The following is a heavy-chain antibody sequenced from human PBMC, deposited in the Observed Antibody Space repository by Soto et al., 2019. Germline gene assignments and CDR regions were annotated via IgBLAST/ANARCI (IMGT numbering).Heavy chain of an antibody. Sequence: EVQLVESGGGLVQPGGSLRLSCAASGFTFSSYSMNWVRQAPGKGLEWVSYISSSSSTIYYAVSVKGRFTISRDNAKNSLYLQMNSLRAEDTAVYYCARDLPYIAVAGTSYFQHWGQGTLVTVSA. CDR2: ISSSSSTI. D-gene: IGHD6-19*01. J-gene: IGHJ1*01. CDR1: GFTFSSYS. CDR3: ARDLPYIAVAGTSYFQH. V-gene: IGHV3-48*01.